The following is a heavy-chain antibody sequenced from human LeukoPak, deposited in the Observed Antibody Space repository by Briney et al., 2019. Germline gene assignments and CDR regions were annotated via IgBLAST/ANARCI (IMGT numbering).Heavy chain of an antibody. CDR1: GFTFSSYA. Sequence: GGSLRLSCAASGFTFSSYAMHWVRQAPGKGLEWVAVISYDGSNKYYADSVKGRFTISRDNSKNTLYLQMNSLRAEDTAAYYCARERGYYGSGSSTYFDYWGQGTLVTVSP. J-gene: IGHJ4*02. D-gene: IGHD3-10*01. CDR2: ISYDGSNK. V-gene: IGHV3-30-3*01. CDR3: ARERGYYGSGSSTYFDY.